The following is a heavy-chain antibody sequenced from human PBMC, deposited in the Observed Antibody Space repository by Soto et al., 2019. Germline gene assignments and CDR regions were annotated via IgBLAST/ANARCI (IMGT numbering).Heavy chain of an antibody. V-gene: IGHV4-59*01. CDR3: ARTYYDFWSGYWRWFDP. CDR2: IYDSGST. Sequence: SETLSLTWTVSGGSISSYYWSWIRQPPGKGLEWIGYIYDSGSTNYNPSLKSRVTISVDTSKNQFSLKLSSVTAADTAVYYCARTYYDFWSGYWRWFDPWGQGTLVTVSS. CDR1: GGSISSYY. D-gene: IGHD3-3*01. J-gene: IGHJ5*02.